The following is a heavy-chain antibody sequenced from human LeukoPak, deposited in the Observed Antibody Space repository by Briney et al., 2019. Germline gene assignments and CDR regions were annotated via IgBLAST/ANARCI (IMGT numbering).Heavy chain of an antibody. CDR3: ARDRASRGYSYWGSNWFDP. Sequence: PSETLSLTCTVSGGSISRGSYYWSWIRQPAGKGLEWIGRVYTSGSTYYNPSLKSRVTMSVDTSKNQFSLKLSSVTAADTAVYYCARDRASRGYSYWGSNWFDPWGQGTLVTVSS. V-gene: IGHV4-61*02. CDR1: GGSISRGSYY. J-gene: IGHJ5*02. CDR2: VYTSGST. D-gene: IGHD5-18*01.